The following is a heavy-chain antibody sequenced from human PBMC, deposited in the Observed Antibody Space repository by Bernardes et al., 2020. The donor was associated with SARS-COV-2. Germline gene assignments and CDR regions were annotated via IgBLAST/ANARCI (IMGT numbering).Heavy chain of an antibody. V-gene: IGHV3-7*03. J-gene: IGHJ6*02. CDR2: IKEDGSEK. CDR3: AGGGPVGPTYFHYYGMDV. D-gene: IGHD2-21*01. CDR1: GFTFSNHW. Sequence: GGSLRLSCAASGFTFSNHWMTWARQAPGKGLEWVANIKEDGSEKYYVDSVKGRFTISRDNAKNTLYLQVNSLRADDTAVYFCAGGGPVGPTYFHYYGMDVWGRGTTVTVSS.